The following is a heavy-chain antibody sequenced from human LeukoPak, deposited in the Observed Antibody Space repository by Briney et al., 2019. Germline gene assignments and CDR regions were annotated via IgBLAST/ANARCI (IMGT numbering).Heavy chain of an antibody. Sequence: PGGSLRLSCAASGFTFSSYAMNWVRQAPGKGLEWVSAISASGGSTYYADSVKGRFIISRDNSKNTLYLQMNSLRVEDTAAYYCAKKTVTTTYYFDDWGQGTLVTVSS. V-gene: IGHV3-23*01. J-gene: IGHJ4*02. D-gene: IGHD4-17*01. CDR1: GFTFSSYA. CDR3: AKKTVTTTYYFDD. CDR2: ISASGGST.